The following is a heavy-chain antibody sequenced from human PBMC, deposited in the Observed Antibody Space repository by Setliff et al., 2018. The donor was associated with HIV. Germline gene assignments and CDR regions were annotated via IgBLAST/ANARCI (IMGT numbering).Heavy chain of an antibody. J-gene: IGHJ4*02. D-gene: IGHD6-19*01. Sequence: PSETLSLTCVVSGFSIKNDNWWNWIRQTPGKGLEWIGEIHPTGHINYNPSYKSRVTVSLDTTKIQFSLKLNSVTAADTGVYYCAAFDSGRDVWGQGTLVTVSS. CDR2: IHPTGHI. CDR1: GFSIKNDNW. CDR3: AAFDSGRDV. V-gene: IGHV4-4*02.